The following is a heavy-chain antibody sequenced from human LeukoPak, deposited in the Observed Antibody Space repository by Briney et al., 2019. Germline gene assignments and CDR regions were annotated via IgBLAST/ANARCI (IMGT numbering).Heavy chain of an antibody. J-gene: IGHJ4*02. CDR3: ARRGSGYYFDY. CDR2: INPSGGST. D-gene: IGHD3-10*01. V-gene: IGHV1-46*01. CDR1: GYTFTSYY. Sequence: ASVKVSCKASGYTFTSYYMHWVRQAPGQGLEWMGIINPSGGSTSYAQKFQGRVTMTRDMSTSTVYMELSSLRSEDTAVYYCARRGSGYYFDYWGQGTLVTVSS.